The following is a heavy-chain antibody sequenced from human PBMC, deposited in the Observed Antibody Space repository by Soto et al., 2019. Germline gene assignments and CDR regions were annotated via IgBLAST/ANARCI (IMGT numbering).Heavy chain of an antibody. CDR2: IWYDGSNK. V-gene: IGHV3-33*01. CDR3: AARKAAADPSGAFDI. J-gene: IGHJ3*02. CDR1: GFTFSSYG. D-gene: IGHD6-25*01. Sequence: GGSLRLSCAASGFTFSSYGMHWVRQAPGKGLEWVAVIWYDGSNKYYADSVKGRFTISRDNSKNTLYLQMNSLRAEDTAVYYCAARKAAADPSGAFDIWGQGTMVTVSS.